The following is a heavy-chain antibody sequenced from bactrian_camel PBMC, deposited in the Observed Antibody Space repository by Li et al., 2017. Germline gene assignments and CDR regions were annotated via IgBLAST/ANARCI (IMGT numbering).Heavy chain of an antibody. J-gene: IGHJ4*01. D-gene: IGHD1*01. CDR1: GYDFRHYC. V-gene: IGHV3S59*01. Sequence: QLVESGGGAVHVGGSLKLSCQASGYDFRHYCMGWFRQFPGKEREVIASIDYYDPDGTTEYSDSVKGRFTISHDAAKNSIDLQMNSLKPDDTAVYYCAATGQMLSVAGCRTQGTQVTVS. CDR2: IDYYDPDGTT.